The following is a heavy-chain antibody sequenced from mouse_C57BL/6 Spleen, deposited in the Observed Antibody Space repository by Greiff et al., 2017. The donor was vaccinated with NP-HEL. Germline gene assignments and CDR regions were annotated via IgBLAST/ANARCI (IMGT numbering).Heavy chain of an antibody. J-gene: IGHJ4*01. CDR1: GFNFTNSY. CDR2: IDPANGYT. CDR3: ARDAMDY. Sequence: EVQGVESVAELVRPGASVKLSCTASGFNFTNSYMHWVKQRPEQGLEWIGRIDPANGYTKYAPKFQGKATITADTSSNTAYLQLSSLTSEDTAVSYCARDAMDYWGQGTTVTVSS. V-gene: IGHV14-3*01.